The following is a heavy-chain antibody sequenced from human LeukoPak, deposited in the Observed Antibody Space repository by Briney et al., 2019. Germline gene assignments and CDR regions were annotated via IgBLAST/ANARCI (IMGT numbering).Heavy chain of an antibody. D-gene: IGHD5-18*01. V-gene: IGHV1-69*06. CDR1: GGTFSSYA. CDR2: IIPIFGTA. Sequence: SVKVSCKASGGTFSSYAISRVRQAPGQGLEWMGGIIPIFGTANYAQKFQGRVTITADKSTSTACMELSSLRSEDTAAYYCATDTAGVNYFDYWGQGTLVTVSS. J-gene: IGHJ4*02. CDR3: ATDTAGVNYFDY.